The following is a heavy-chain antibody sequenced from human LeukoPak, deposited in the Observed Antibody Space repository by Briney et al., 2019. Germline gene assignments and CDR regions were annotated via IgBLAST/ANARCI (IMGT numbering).Heavy chain of an antibody. Sequence: GGSLRLSCAASGSTFGSYAMSWVRQAPGRGLEWVSAISGSGGSTYYADSVKGRFTISRDNSKNTLYLQTNSLRAEDTAVYYCAKAEGTGYSSGWYRLFDYWGQGTLVTVSS. V-gene: IGHV3-23*01. J-gene: IGHJ4*02. D-gene: IGHD6-19*01. CDR2: ISGSGGST. CDR1: GSTFGSYA. CDR3: AKAEGTGYSSGWYRLFDY.